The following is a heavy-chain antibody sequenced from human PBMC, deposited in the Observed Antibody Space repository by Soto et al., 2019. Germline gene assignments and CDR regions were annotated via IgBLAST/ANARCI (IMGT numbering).Heavy chain of an antibody. J-gene: IGHJ4*02. D-gene: IGHD5-12*01. CDR3: ARVSHSGYDIDY. CDR2: IYYSGST. CDR1: GGSISSSSYY. V-gene: IGHV4-39*01. Sequence: SETLSLTCTVSGGSISSSSYYWGWIRQPPGKGLEWIGSIYYSGSTYYNPSLKSRVTISVDTSKNQFSLKLSSVTAADTAVYYCARVSHSGYDIDYWGQGTLVTVSS.